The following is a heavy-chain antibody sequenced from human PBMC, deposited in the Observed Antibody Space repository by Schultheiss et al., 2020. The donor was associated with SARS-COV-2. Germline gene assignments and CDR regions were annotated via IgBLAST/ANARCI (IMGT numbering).Heavy chain of an antibody. J-gene: IGHJ3*02. CDR1: GGSISSSSYY. Sequence: LSLTCTVSGGSISSSSYYWGWIRQAPGKGLEWVSYISSSGSTIYYADSVKGRFTISRDNAKNSLYLQMNSLRAEDTAVYYCARDQPGIAVAGIRLIYAFDIWGQGTMVTVSS. V-gene: IGHV3-11*01. CDR3: ARDQPGIAVAGIRLIYAFDI. D-gene: IGHD6-19*01. CDR2: ISSSGSTI.